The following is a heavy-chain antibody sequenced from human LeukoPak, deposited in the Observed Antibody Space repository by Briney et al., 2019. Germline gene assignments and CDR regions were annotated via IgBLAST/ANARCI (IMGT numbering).Heavy chain of an antibody. CDR3: SGQQLVY. D-gene: IGHD6-13*01. CDR2: IRYDGSNK. Sequence: GGSLRLSCAASGFTFSSYVMHWVRQAPGKGLEWVAFIRYDGSNKYYADSVKGRFTISRDNSKNTLYLQMNSLRAEDTAVYYCSGQQLVYWGQGTLVTVSS. V-gene: IGHV3-30*02. J-gene: IGHJ4*02. CDR1: GFTFSSYV.